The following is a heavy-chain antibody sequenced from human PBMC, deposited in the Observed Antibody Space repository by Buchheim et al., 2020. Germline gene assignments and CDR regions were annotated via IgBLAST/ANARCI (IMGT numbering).Heavy chain of an antibody. J-gene: IGHJ4*02. CDR1: GFTFTNSA. CDR2: IVVGSGNT. V-gene: IGHV1-58*01. Sequence: QMQLVQSGPEVKKPGTSVKVSCKASGFTFTNSAVQWVRQARGQRLEWIGWIVVGSGNTNYAQKFQERVSITRDMSTRTAYMELSSLRFEDTAIYYCVAAAPEYSSTFDFWGQGTL. D-gene: IGHD6-6*01. CDR3: VAAAPEYSSTFDF.